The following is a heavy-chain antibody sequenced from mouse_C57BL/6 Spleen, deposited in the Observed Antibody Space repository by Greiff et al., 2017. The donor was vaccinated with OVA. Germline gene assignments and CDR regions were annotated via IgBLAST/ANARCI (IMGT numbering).Heavy chain of an antibody. CDR2: IDPSDSYT. D-gene: IGHD1-1*01. Sequence: VQLQQPGAELVRPGTSVKLSCKASGYTFTSYWMHWVKQRPGQGLEWIGVIDPSDSYTNYNQKFKGKATLTVDTSSSTAYMQLSSLTSEDSAVYYCAPITTVVAGDWYFDVWGTGTTVTVSS. J-gene: IGHJ1*03. CDR3: APITTVVAGDWYFDV. CDR1: GYTFTSYW. V-gene: IGHV1-59*01.